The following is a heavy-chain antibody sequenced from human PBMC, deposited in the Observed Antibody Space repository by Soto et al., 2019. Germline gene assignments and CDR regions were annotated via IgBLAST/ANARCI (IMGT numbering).Heavy chain of an antibody. J-gene: IGHJ6*02. CDR2: IYYSGST. CDR3: ARAPRGWYGTNYYYYGMDV. V-gene: IGHV4-59*01. CDR1: GGSISSYY. Sequence: SETLSLTCTVSGGSISSYYWSWIRQPPGKGLEWIGYIYYSGSTNYNPSLKIRVTISVDTSKNQFSLKLSSVTAADTAVYYCARAPRGWYGTNYYYYGMDVWGQGTTVTVSS. D-gene: IGHD6-19*01.